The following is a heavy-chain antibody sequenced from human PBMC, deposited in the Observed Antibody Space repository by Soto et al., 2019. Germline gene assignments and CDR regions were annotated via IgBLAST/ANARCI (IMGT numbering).Heavy chain of an antibody. Sequence: QVPLVQSGAEVKKPGASVKVSCKASGYTFTSYDINWVRQATGQGLEWMGWMNPNSGNTGYAQKFQGRVTMTRNTSISTAYMDLSSLRSEDTAVYYCARGGGQSVAGTEEGYYMDVWGKGTTVTVSS. CDR3: ARGGGQSVAGTEEGYYMDV. V-gene: IGHV1-8*01. D-gene: IGHD6-19*01. J-gene: IGHJ6*03. CDR2: MNPNSGNT. CDR1: GYTFTSYD.